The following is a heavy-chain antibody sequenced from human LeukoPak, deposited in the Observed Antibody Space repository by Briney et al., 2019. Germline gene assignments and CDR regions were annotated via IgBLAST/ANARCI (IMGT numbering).Heavy chain of an antibody. CDR3: AKESGKFDY. V-gene: IGHV3-43*02. Sequence: GGSLRLSCVASRLPIADFAMHWVRQAPGKGLEWVSLISGDGVSTFYADSVKGRFSISRDNSKNSLYPEMNSLRTEDAAMYYCAKESGKFDYWGQGTLVAVSS. J-gene: IGHJ4*02. CDR2: ISGDGVST. CDR1: RLPIADFA.